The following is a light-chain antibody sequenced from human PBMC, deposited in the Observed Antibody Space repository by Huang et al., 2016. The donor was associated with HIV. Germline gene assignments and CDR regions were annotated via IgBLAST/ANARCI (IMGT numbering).Light chain of an antibody. Sequence: AVQLTQSPSSLSASVGDTVIISCRASQDIGTSLAWYQQRTGRAPTLRISAASTLQTGVPSRFSGDSAGTYFTLFITNLQPEDFATYYCQQLHTYPITFGQGTRLDMK. CDR3: QQLHTYPIT. J-gene: IGKJ5*01. CDR1: QDIGTS. V-gene: IGKV1-13*02. CDR2: AAS.